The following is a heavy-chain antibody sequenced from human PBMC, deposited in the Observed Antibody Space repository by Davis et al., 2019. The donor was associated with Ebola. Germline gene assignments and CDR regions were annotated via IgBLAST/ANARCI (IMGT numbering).Heavy chain of an antibody. D-gene: IGHD4-11*01. J-gene: IGHJ5*02. Sequence: MPSETLSLTCSVPGDSISSSSYYWGWIRQPPGKGLEWIGSTYYSGSTYYNPSLKSRVTMSVDTSKNQFSLKLSSVTAADTAVYYCATQYSNGWFDPWGQGTLVTVSS. V-gene: IGHV4-39*07. CDR2: TYYSGST. CDR1: GDSISSSSYY. CDR3: ATQYSNGWFDP.